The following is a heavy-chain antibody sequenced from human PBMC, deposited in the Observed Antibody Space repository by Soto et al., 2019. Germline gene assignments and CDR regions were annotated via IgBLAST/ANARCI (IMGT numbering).Heavy chain of an antibody. Sequence: GASVKVSCKASGYTFTSYGISWVRQAPGQGLEWMGWISAYNGNTNYAQKLQGRATMTTDTSTNTAYMELRSLRSDDTAVYYCARVYCSGGSCYLGFGWYYYYMDVWGKGTTVTVSS. CDR1: GYTFTSYG. CDR3: ARVYCSGGSCYLGFGWYYYYMDV. D-gene: IGHD2-15*01. V-gene: IGHV1-18*01. CDR2: ISAYNGNT. J-gene: IGHJ6*03.